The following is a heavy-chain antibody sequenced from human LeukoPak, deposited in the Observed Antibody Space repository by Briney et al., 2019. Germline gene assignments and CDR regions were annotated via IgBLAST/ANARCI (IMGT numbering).Heavy chain of an antibody. V-gene: IGHV3-7*01. D-gene: IGHD4-17*01. CDR3: AKDLYSTVTNPDY. J-gene: IGHJ4*02. CDR1: GFTFSSYW. CDR2: IKQDGSEK. Sequence: GGSLRLSCAASGFTFSSYWMSWVRQAPGKGLEWVANIKQDGSEKYYVDSVKGRFTISRDNAKNSLYLQMNSLRAEDTAVYYCAKDLYSTVTNPDYWGQGTLVTVSS.